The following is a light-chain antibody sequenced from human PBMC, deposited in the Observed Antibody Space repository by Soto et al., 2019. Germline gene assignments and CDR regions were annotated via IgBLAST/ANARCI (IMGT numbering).Light chain of an antibody. J-gene: IGLJ3*02. V-gene: IGLV1-51*01. CDR1: SSNIGNKY. CDR3: GTWDSSLSAGV. CDR2: DNN. Sequence: QAVVTQPPSVSAAPGQKVTISCFGSSSNIGNKYVSWYQQLPGTAPKLLIYDNNKRPSGIPDRFSGAKSGTSATLDITGLQTGDEADYYCGTWDSSLSAGVFGGGTKLHVL.